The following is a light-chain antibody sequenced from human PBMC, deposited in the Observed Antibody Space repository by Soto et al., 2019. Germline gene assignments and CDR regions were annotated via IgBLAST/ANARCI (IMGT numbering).Light chain of an antibody. CDR1: QSVSSY. Sequence: EIVLTQSPATLSLSPGERATLSCRASQSVSSYLAWYQQKPGQAPRLLIYDASNRATGIPARFSGSGSGTDFNLTISSLEPEDFAVYYCQQRSDWPLTFGGGNKVDIK. CDR3: QQRSDWPLT. J-gene: IGKJ4*01. CDR2: DAS. V-gene: IGKV3-11*01.